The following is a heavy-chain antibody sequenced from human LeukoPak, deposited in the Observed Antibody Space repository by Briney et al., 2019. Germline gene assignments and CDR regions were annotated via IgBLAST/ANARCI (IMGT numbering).Heavy chain of an antibody. V-gene: IGHV3-66*01. CDR2: IYIDGNT. CDR3: ARSISVASYYFDY. CDR1: GLTVSRNY. Sequence: GGSLRLSCAASGLTVSRNYMSWVRQAPGKGLEWVSVIYIDGNTYYADSVKGRFTIFRDNAKNSLYLQMNSLRAEDTAVYYCARSISVASYYFDYWGQGTLVTVSS. J-gene: IGHJ4*02. D-gene: IGHD6-19*01.